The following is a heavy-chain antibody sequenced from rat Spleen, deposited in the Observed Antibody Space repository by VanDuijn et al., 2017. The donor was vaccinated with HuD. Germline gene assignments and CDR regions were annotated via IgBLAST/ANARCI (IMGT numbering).Heavy chain of an antibody. CDR2: ISYEGSGP. J-gene: IGHJ3*01. V-gene: IGHV5-22*01. Sequence: EVQLVESGGGLVQPGRSLKLSCVASGFTFRDYYMAWVRQAPPKGLEWVEFISYEGSGPYYGDSVKGRFTISRDNAKSTLYLQMNSLRSEDTATYYCARHDPPFAYWGQGTLVTVSS. CDR3: ARHDPPFAY. CDR1: GFTFRDYY. D-gene: IGHD1-4*01.